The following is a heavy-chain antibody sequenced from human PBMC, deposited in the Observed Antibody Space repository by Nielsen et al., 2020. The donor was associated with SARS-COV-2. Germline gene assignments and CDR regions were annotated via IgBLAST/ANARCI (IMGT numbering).Heavy chain of an antibody. CDR1: GFTFSSYG. Sequence: GGSLRLSCTSSGFTFSSYGMHWVRQAPGKGLEWVAVIWYDGSNKYYADSVKGRFTISRDNSKNTLYLQMNSLRAEDTAVYYCARDGNQEVVVVPAAIFYYYYYMDVWGKGTTVTVSS. CDR2: IWYDGSNK. CDR3: ARDGNQEVVVVPAAIFYYYYYMDV. J-gene: IGHJ6*03. V-gene: IGHV3-33*01. D-gene: IGHD2-2*02.